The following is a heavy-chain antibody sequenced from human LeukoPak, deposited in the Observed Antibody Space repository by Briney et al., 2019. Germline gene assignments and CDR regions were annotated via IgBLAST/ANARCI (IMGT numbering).Heavy chain of an antibody. CDR1: GGSISSYY. D-gene: IGHD2-8*01. CDR3: AREPYCTNGVCSAY. J-gene: IGHJ4*02. Sequence: KPSETLSLTCTVSGGSISSYYWSWIRQPAGKGLEWIGRIYTSGNTNYNPSLKSRVTMSVDTSKNQFSLKLSSVTAADTAVYYCAREPYCTNGVCSAYWDQGTLVTVSS. V-gene: IGHV4-4*07. CDR2: IYTSGNT.